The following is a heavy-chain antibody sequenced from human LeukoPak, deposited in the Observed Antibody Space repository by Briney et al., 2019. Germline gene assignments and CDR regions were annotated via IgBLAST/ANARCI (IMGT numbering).Heavy chain of an antibody. Sequence: GGSLRLSCVVSGFTFSTSAMSWVRQAPGKGLEWVSGISESGGSTYYADSVKGRFTSSRDNSKNTLYLQMNNLRAEDTAAYYCAKGGYTTNFDYWGQGTLVTVSS. V-gene: IGHV3-23*01. CDR1: GFTFSTSA. CDR3: AKGGYTTNFDY. J-gene: IGHJ4*02. D-gene: IGHD2-2*02. CDR2: ISESGGST.